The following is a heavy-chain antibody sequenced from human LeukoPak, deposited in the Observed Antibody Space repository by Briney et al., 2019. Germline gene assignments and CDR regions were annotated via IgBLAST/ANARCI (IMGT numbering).Heavy chain of an antibody. CDR2: IYYSGST. V-gene: IGHV4-30-4*01. CDR1: GGSISSGDYY. Sequence: SETLSLTCTVSGGSISSGDYYWSWIRQPPGTGLEWIGYIYYSGSTYYNPSLKSRVTISVDTSKNQFSLKLSSVTAADTAVYYCARDRPSIVGAKGAFDIWGQGTMVTVSS. D-gene: IGHD1-26*01. J-gene: IGHJ3*02. CDR3: ARDRPSIVGAKGAFDI.